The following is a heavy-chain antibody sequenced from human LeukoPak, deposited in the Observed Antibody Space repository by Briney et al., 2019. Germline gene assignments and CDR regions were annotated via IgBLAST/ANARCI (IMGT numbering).Heavy chain of an antibody. D-gene: IGHD5-18*01. CDR2: ISSSSSAI. J-gene: IGHJ4*02. Sequence: GGSRRLACPASGFTPSSYEMNWVRQPPREGLEWVSYISSSSSAIYYADSVKGRLTISRDNAEHSLYLKIHGVRAEDTAVYYCARRAGNSYGRDYLDYWGQGTLVSVSP. CDR3: ARRAGNSYGRDYLDY. V-gene: IGHV3-48*03. CDR1: GFTPSSYE.